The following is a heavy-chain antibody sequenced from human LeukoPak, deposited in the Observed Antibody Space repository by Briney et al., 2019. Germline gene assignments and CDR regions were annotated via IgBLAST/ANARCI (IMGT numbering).Heavy chain of an antibody. J-gene: IGHJ4*02. Sequence: PGGSLRLSCAASGFAFSPYGMHWVRQAPGKGLEWVAVISYDGNDKYYADSVKGRFTISRDNSKNTLYLQMNRLRPDDTAVYYCARDSRQLALDYWGQGTLVTVSS. D-gene: IGHD6-13*01. V-gene: IGHV3-30*03. CDR2: ISYDGNDK. CDR1: GFAFSPYG. CDR3: ARDSRQLALDY.